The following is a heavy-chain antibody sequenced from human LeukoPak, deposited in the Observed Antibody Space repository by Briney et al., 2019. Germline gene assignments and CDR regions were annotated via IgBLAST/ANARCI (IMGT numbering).Heavy chain of an antibody. J-gene: IGHJ6*03. CDR3: GREAKYYDSGGAGYYYMDV. Sequence: SQTLSLTCAISGDSVSSNSAAWNWIRQSPSRGLEWLGRTYDRSKWYNEYGVSVKSRITINPDTSKNQFSLQMNSVTPEDAAVYYCGREAKYYDSGGAGYYYMDVWGKGTTVTVSS. V-gene: IGHV6-1*01. CDR1: GDSVSSNSAA. CDR2: TYDRSKWYN. D-gene: IGHD3-22*01.